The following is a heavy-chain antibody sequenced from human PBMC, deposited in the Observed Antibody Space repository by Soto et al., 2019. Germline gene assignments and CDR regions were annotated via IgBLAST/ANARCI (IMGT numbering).Heavy chain of an antibody. Sequence: QVQLVQSGAEVKKPEASVKVSCKASGYTFTSYAMHWVRQAPGQRLEWMGWINAGNGNTKYSQKFHGRVTITRDTSASTANMELSSLRSEDTAVYYCARDRGVLRYSDWGSGSDPWRQGTLLTVSS. CDR3: ARDRGVLRYSDWGSGSDP. V-gene: IGHV1-3*01. CDR1: GYTFTSYA. D-gene: IGHD3-9*01. J-gene: IGHJ5*02. CDR2: INAGNGNT.